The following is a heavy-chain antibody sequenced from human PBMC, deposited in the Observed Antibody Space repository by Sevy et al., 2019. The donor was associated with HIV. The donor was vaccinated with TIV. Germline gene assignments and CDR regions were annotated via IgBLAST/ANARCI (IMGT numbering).Heavy chain of an antibody. CDR1: GGSISSYY. D-gene: IGHD2-21*01. CDR3: ARAVTYSRIRSYYYYYMDV. J-gene: IGHJ6*03. CDR2: IYYSGST. V-gene: IGHV4-59*01. Sequence: SETLSLTCTVSGGSISSYYWSWIRQPPGKGLEWIGYIYYSGSTNYNPSLKSRVTISVDTSTNQFSLKLSSVTAADTAVYYCARAVTYSRIRSYYYYYMDVWGKGTTVTVSS.